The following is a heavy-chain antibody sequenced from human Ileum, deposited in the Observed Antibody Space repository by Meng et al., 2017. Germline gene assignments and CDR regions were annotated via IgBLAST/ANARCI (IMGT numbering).Heavy chain of an antibody. J-gene: IGHJ1*01. CDR3: VGGRSSAWFSAFQY. CDR2: ISSSGNTI. CDR1: GFTFSDYY. V-gene: IGHV3-11*04. D-gene: IGHD6-19*01. Sequence: GELVESGGGLVKAGGSLRISCSVSGFTFSDYYMNWVRQAPGKGLEWISYISSSGNTIYYADSVKGRFTISRDIANNSLYLQLNSLRPEDTAVYYCVGGRSSAWFSAFQYWGQGTLVTVSS.